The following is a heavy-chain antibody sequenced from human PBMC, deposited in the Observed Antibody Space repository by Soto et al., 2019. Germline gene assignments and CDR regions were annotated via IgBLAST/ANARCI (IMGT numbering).Heavy chain of an antibody. J-gene: IGHJ4*02. CDR2: ISGSGGST. D-gene: IGHD3-3*01. V-gene: IGHV3-23*01. CDR3: AKETERFLEWLSSPIDY. CDR1: GFTFSSYA. Sequence: EVQLLESGGGLVQPGGSLRLSCAASGFTFSSYAMSWVRQAPGKGLEWVSAISGSGGSTYYADSVKGRFTISRDNSKNTLYLQMNSLRAEDKAVYYCAKETERFLEWLSSPIDYWGQGTLVTVSS.